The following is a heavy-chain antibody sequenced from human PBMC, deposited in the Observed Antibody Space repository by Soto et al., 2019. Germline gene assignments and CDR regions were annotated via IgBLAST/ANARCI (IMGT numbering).Heavy chain of an antibody. CDR2: IIPIFGTA. CDR1: GGTFSSYA. D-gene: IGHD6-6*01. CDR3: ARGGIAARPSQFDY. Sequence: QVQLVQSGAEVKKPGSSVKVSCKASGGTFSSYAISWVRQAPGQGLEWMGGIIPIFGTANYAQKFQGRVTITADESTSPAYMELSSLRSEDTAVYYCARGGIAARPSQFDYWGQGTLVTVSS. J-gene: IGHJ4*02. V-gene: IGHV1-69*01.